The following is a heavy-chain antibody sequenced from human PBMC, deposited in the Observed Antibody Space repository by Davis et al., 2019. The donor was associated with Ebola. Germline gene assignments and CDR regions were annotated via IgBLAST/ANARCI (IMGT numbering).Heavy chain of an antibody. CDR1: AGSISSSSYY. CDR3: ARDSTDYYDSSGYNWFDP. J-gene: IGHJ5*02. D-gene: IGHD3-22*01. CDR2: IYYSGST. Sequence: SETLSLTCTVPAGSISSSSYYWGWIRQPPGKGLEWIGSIYYSGSTYYNPSLKSRVTISVDTSKNQFSLKLSSVTAADTAVYYCARDSTDYYDSSGYNWFDPWGQGTLVTVSS. V-gene: IGHV4-39*07.